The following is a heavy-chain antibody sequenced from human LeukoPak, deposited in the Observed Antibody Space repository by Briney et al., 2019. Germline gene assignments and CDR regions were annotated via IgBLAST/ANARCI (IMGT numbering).Heavy chain of an antibody. V-gene: IGHV4-30-2*01. CDR3: ARGRIYYYDSSGYFYS. J-gene: IGHJ4*02. CDR1: GGSISSGGYS. D-gene: IGHD3-22*01. Sequence: PSETLSLTCAVSGGSISSGGYSWSWIRQPPGKGLEWIGYIYHSGSTYYNPSLKSRVTISVDRSKNQFSLKLSSVTAADTAVYYCARGRIYYYDSSGYFYSWGQGTLVTVSS. CDR2: IYHSGST.